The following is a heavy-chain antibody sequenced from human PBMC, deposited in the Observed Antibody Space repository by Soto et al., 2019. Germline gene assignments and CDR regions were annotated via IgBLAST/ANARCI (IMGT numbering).Heavy chain of an antibody. D-gene: IGHD2-2*01. J-gene: IGHJ4*02. CDR1: GGSISSGGYY. CDR2: IYYSGST. CDR3: ARGPGEDIVVVPAVANLPYFDY. V-gene: IGHV4-31*03. Sequence: PSETLSLTCTVSGGSISSGGYYWSWIRQHPGKGLEWIGYIYYSGSTYYNPSLKSRVTISVDTSKNQFSLKLSSVTAADTAVYYCARGPGEDIVVVPAVANLPYFDYWGQGTLVTVSS.